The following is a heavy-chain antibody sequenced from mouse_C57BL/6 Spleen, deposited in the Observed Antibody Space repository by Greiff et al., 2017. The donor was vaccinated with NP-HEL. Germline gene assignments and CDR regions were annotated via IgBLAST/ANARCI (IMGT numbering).Heavy chain of an antibody. CDR2: IYPGDGDT. D-gene: IGHD2-4*01. Sequence: VQLQESGPELVKPGASVKISCKASGYAFSSSWMNWVKQRPGKGLEWIGRIYPGDGDTNYNGKFKGKATLTADKSSSTAYMQLSSLTSEDSAVYFCARRGIYYDYDGDAMDYGGQGTSVTVSS. J-gene: IGHJ4*01. CDR1: GYAFSSSW. V-gene: IGHV1-82*01. CDR3: ARRGIYYDYDGDAMDY.